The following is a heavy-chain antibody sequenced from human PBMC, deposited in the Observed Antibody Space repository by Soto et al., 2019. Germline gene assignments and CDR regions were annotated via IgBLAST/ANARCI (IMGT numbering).Heavy chain of an antibody. Sequence: EVPLVESGGGLVEPGGSLRLSCLASGFTFTNAWMNWVRQAPGKGLEWVGRIKRNTDGGTTDYAAPMKGRFTISRDDSKNTVYLQMNSLKTEDTAVYYCLTGTSGWYYWFDPWGQGTLVTVSS. CDR2: IKRNTDGGTT. CDR1: GFTFTNAW. J-gene: IGHJ5*02. CDR3: LTGTSGWYYWFDP. D-gene: IGHD6-19*01. V-gene: IGHV3-15*07.